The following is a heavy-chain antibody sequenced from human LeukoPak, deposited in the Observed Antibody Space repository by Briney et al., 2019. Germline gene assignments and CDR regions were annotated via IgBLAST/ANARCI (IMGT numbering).Heavy chain of an antibody. D-gene: IGHD3-3*01. Sequence: GASVKVSCKASGYTFTSYDINWVRQATGQGLEWMGWMNPNSGNTGYAQKFQGRVTMTRNTSISTAYMELSSLRSEDTAVYYCARTSYYDFWSGYYSGFDPWGQGTLVTVSS. CDR3: ARTSYYDFWSGYYSGFDP. CDR2: MNPNSGNT. J-gene: IGHJ5*02. V-gene: IGHV1-8*01. CDR1: GYTFTSYD.